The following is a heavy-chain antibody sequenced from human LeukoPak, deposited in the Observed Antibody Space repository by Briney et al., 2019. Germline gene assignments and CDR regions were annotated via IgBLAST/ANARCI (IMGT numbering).Heavy chain of an antibody. CDR2: INHSGST. J-gene: IGHJ3*02. Sequence: PSETLSLTCAVYGGSFSGYYWSWIRQPPGKGLEWIGEINHSGSTNYNPSLKSRVTISVDTSKNQFSLKLSSVTAADTAVCYCARGDYYLPGDIWGQGTMVTVSS. V-gene: IGHV4-34*01. D-gene: IGHD3-22*01. CDR3: ARGDYYLPGDI. CDR1: GGSFSGYY.